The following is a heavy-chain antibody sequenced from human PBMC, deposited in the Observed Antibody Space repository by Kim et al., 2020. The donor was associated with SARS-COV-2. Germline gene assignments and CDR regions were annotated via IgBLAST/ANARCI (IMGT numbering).Heavy chain of an antibody. CDR2: INPNSGGT. CDR3: ARVPRKPGIAVAGRDYYFDY. V-gene: IGHV1-2*02. CDR1: GYTFTGYY. D-gene: IGHD6-19*01. J-gene: IGHJ4*02. Sequence: ASVKVSCKASGYTFTGYYMHWVRQAPGQGLEWMGWINPNSGGTNYAQKFQGRVTMTRDTSISTAYMELSRLRSDDTAVYYCARVPRKPGIAVAGRDYYFDYWGQGTLVTVSS.